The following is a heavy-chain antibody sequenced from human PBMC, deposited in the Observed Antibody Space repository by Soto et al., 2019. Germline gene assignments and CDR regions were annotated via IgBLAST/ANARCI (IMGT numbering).Heavy chain of an antibody. CDR3: ARLRRYYFDY. Sequence: QVQLVESGGGVVQPGTSLRLSCAASGFTFSSYAIHWVRQAPGKGLEWVAGLSSDGINEYYADSVKGRITISRDSSKNTLSLQMNSLRTEDTALYYCARLRRYYFDYWGQGTLVTVSS. CDR1: GFTFSSYA. J-gene: IGHJ4*02. V-gene: IGHV3-30-3*01. CDR2: LSSDGINE.